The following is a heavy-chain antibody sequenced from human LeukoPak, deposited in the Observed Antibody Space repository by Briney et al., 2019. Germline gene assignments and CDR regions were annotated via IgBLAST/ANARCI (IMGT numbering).Heavy chain of an antibody. V-gene: IGHV4-34*01. J-gene: IGHJ5*02. D-gene: IGHD3-3*01. CDR3: AKNGQSGFSFDP. Sequence: SETLSLTCAVYGGSLNGHYWSWIRQPPGKGLEWIGEGSESGGSKFNPSLKSRVTISADTSKNQFSLKLNSVTAADTAVYYCAKNGQSGFSFDPWGQGTLVTVSS. CDR1: GGSLNGHY. CDR2: GSESGGS.